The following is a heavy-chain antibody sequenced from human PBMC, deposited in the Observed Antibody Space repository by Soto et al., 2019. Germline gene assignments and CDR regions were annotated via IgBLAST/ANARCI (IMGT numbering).Heavy chain of an antibody. CDR3: AKGSSYSSGWISSTFDY. Sequence: QVQLVESGGGVVQPGRSLRLSCAASGFTFSNYGMHWVRQAPGKGLEWVALISYDGSDKYYADSVKGRFTISRDNSKNTLYLQMNSLRAEDAAVYYCAKGSSYSSGWISSTFDYGGQGTLVTVSS. CDR1: GFTFSNYG. V-gene: IGHV3-30*18. D-gene: IGHD6-19*01. CDR2: ISYDGSDK. J-gene: IGHJ4*02.